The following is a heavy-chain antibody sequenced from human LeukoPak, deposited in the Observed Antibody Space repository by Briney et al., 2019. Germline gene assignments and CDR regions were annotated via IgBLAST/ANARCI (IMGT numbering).Heavy chain of an antibody. J-gene: IGHJ4*02. V-gene: IGHV3-15*01. CDR3: PPVYLTWPPTFDS. CDR2: IKTKTDGGTT. Sequence: PGGSLRLSCAASGFSFSNAWMNWVRQAAGKGLEWVGRIKTKTDGGTTDYAAPVKGRFTISRDDSKNTLYLQMNSLKTEDTAVNYVPPVYLTWPPTFDSWAREPWSPSPQ. CDR1: GFSFSNAW. D-gene: IGHD4/OR15-4a*01.